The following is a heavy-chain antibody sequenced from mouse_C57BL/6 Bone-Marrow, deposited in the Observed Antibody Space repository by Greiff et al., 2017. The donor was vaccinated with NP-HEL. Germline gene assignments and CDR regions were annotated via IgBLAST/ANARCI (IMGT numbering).Heavy chain of an antibody. CDR2: ISDGGSYT. CDR1: GFTFSSYA. J-gene: IGHJ4*01. V-gene: IGHV5-4*03. CDR3: ASSYGAMDY. Sequence: DVKLVESGGGLVKPGGSLKLSCAASGFTFSSYAMSWVRQTPEKRLEWVATISDGGSYTYYPDNVKGRFTISRDNAKNNLYLQMSHLKSEDTAMYYCASSYGAMDYWGQGTSVTVSS. D-gene: IGHD1-1*01.